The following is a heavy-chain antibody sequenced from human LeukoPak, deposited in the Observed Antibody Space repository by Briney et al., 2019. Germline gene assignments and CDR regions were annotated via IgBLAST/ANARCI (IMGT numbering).Heavy chain of an antibody. Sequence: ASVKVSCKASGYTFTGYYMHWVRQAPGQGLEWMGIINPSGGSTSYAQKFQGRVTMTRDMSTSTVYMELSSLRSEDTAVYYCARRAGTVTTFYYYYYMDVWGKGTTVTVSS. CDR3: ARRAGTVTTFYYYYYMDV. CDR2: INPSGGST. CDR1: GYTFTGYY. D-gene: IGHD4-17*01. V-gene: IGHV1-46*01. J-gene: IGHJ6*03.